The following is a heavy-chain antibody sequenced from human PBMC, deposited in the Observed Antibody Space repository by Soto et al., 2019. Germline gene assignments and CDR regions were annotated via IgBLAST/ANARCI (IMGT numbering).Heavy chain of an antibody. CDR3: ARETNDFWSGSPMAAYYYYGMDV. D-gene: IGHD3-3*01. V-gene: IGHV1-46*01. CDR1: GYTFTSYY. CDR2: INPSGGST. J-gene: IGHJ6*02. Sequence: GASVKVSCKASGYTFTSYYMHWVRQAPGQGLEWMGIINPSGGSTSYAQKFQGRVTMTRDTSTSTVYMELSSLRSEDTAAYYCARETNDFWSGSPMAAYYYYGMDVWGQGTTVTVSS.